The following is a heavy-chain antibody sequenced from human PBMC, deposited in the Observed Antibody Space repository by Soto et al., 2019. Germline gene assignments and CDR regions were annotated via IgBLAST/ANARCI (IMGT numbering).Heavy chain of an antibody. D-gene: IGHD6-13*01. CDR2: ISYSGST. Sequence: QVQLQESGPGLVKPSETLSLTCTVSGGSISSYYWSWIRQPPGKGLEWIGYISYSGSTNYNSSLTRRVPISVDTSKNQFSPKLGSVTAADTAVYYCAREGVSSSWYYYYGLDVWGQGTTVTVSS. J-gene: IGHJ6*02. CDR1: GGSISSYY. CDR3: AREGVSSSWYYYYGLDV. V-gene: IGHV4-59*01.